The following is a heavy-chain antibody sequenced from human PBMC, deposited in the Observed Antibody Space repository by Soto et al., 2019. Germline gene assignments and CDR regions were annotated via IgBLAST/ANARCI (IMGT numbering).Heavy chain of an antibody. Sequence: QVTLKESGPVLVKPTETLTLTCTVSGVSLSNARMGVSWIRQPPGKALEWLAHIFSNDEKSYTTSLKTRLTISKDTSESQVVLTMTNMDPVDTATYYCARSSVAGRPLFDYWGQGTLVTVSS. CDR1: GVSLSNARMG. CDR2: IFSNDEK. D-gene: IGHD6-6*01. CDR3: ARSSVAGRPLFDY. J-gene: IGHJ4*02. V-gene: IGHV2-26*01.